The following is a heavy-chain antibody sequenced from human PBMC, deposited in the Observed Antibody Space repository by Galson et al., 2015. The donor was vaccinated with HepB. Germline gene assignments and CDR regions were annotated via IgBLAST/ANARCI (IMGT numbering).Heavy chain of an antibody. Sequence: SLRLSCAASGFTFSSYAMSWVRQAQGKGLEWVSAVSGSGGSTYYAYSVKGRFTISRDNSKNTLYLQMNSLRAEDTAVYYCARSIGDGDDYWGQGTLVTVSS. CDR1: GFTFSSYA. D-gene: IGHD2-21*01. CDR2: VSGSGGST. J-gene: IGHJ4*02. CDR3: ARSIGDGDDY. V-gene: IGHV3-23*01.